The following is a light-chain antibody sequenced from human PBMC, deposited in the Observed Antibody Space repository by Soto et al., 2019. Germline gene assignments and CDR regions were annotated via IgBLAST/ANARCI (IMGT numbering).Light chain of an antibody. CDR2: EVS. Sequence: SALTQPASGCGSTGQSITISGTRTSSDVGGYNYVCWYQHRPGKAPKLIISEVSNRPSGVSDRFSGSKSGNTASLTISGLQPEDEADYYRTSFTSSTTYVFGTGTKVTVL. V-gene: IGLV2-14*01. CDR1: SSDVGGYNY. CDR3: TSFTSSTTYV. J-gene: IGLJ1*01.